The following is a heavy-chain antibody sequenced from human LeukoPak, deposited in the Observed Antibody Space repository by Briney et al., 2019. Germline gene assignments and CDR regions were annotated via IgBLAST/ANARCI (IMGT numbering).Heavy chain of an antibody. J-gene: IGHJ4*02. D-gene: IGHD1-14*01. CDR1: GFTFSSYW. CDR3: GRGGSGSRYFDY. Sequence: GGSLRLSCAASGFTFSSYWMHWVRQPPEKGLEWVFSKSDGSATAYAGSVRGRFTISRDNAKNTLYLQMNSLRGEDTAVYYCGRGGSGSRYFDYWGQGTLVTVSS. CDR2: KSDGSAT. V-gene: IGHV3-74*01.